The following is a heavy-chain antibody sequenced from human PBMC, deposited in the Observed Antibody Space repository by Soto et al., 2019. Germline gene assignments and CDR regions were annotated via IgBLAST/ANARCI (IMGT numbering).Heavy chain of an antibody. CDR1: GFTFSSYS. J-gene: IGHJ6*02. CDR2: ISSSSSYI. CDR3: ASPGASYSNYYYYGMDV. V-gene: IGHV3-21*01. Sequence: GSLRLSCAASGFTFSSYSMNWVRQAPGKGLEWVSSISSSSSYIYYADSVKGRFTISRDNAKNSLYLQMNSLRAEDTAVYYCASPGASYSNYYYYGMDVWGQGTTVTVSS. D-gene: IGHD4-4*01.